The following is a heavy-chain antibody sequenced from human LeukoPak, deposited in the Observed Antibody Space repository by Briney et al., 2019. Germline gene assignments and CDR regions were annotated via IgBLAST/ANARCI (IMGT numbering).Heavy chain of an antibody. D-gene: IGHD3-9*01. CDR1: GGSFSGYY. V-gene: IGHV4-34*01. J-gene: IGHJ5*02. Sequence: SETLSLTCAVYGGSFSGYYWSWIRQPPGKGLEWIGEINHSGSTNYNPPLKSRVTISVDTSKNQFSLKLSSVTAADTAVYYCAALDILTGYVFDPWGQGTLVTVSS. CDR2: INHSGST. CDR3: AALDILTGYVFDP.